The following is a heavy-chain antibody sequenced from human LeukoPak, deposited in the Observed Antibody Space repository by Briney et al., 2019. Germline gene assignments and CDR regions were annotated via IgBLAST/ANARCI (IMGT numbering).Heavy chain of an antibody. CDR3: ARAVDTAMVYDY. D-gene: IGHD5-18*01. V-gene: IGHV3-23*01. J-gene: IGHJ4*02. CDR1: GFTFRSYA. CDR2: LSTGGDRT. Sequence: GGSLRLSCVVSGFTFRSYAMGWVRQAPGKGLEWVSTLSTGGDRTYYADSVKGRFTISRDTSKNTLYVEMNSLRAEDTAVYYCARAVDTAMVYDYWGQGTLVTVSS.